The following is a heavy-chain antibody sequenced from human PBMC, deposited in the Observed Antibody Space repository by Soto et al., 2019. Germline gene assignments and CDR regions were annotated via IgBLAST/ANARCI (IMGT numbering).Heavy chain of an antibody. CDR2: ISGSGGST. CDR3: AKRHAWFGGFMNWYFDL. V-gene: IGHV3-23*01. Sequence: VQLLESGGGLVQPEGSLRLSCAASGFTFSSYAMSWVRQAPGKELEWVSAISGSGGSTYYADSVKGRFTISRDNSKNTLYLQMNSLGAEDTAVYYCAKRHAWFGGFMNWYFDLWGRGTLVTVSS. J-gene: IGHJ2*01. CDR1: GFTFSSYA. D-gene: IGHD3-10*01.